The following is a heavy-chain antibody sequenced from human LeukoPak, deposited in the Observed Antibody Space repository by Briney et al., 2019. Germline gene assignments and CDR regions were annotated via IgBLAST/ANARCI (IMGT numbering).Heavy chain of an antibody. V-gene: IGHV1-69*04. D-gene: IGHD4-17*01. CDR3: ARGGVGATVTFDY. CDR1: GGTFSSYA. CDR2: IIPILDIA. J-gene: IGHJ4*02. Sequence: ASVKVSCKASGGTFSSYAISWMRQAPGQGLERMGRIIPILDIANYAQKFQGRVTITADKSTSTAYMELSSLRSEDTAVYYCARGGVGATVTFDYWGQGTLVTVSS.